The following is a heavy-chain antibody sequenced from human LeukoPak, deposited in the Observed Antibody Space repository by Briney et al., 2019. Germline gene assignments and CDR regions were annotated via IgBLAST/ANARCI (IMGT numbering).Heavy chain of an antibody. Sequence: GGSLRLSCAASRFTLSTYWMSWVRQAPGKGLEWVAHIEQDGSQEYYVDSVKGRFTISRDSAKNSLYLQMSSLRAEDTAVYYCARGVPYDSWSGPHYSDYWGQGTLVTVSS. D-gene: IGHD3-3*01. CDR2: IEQDGSQE. CDR1: RFTLSTYW. CDR3: ARGVPYDSWSGPHYSDY. V-gene: IGHV3-7*01. J-gene: IGHJ4*02.